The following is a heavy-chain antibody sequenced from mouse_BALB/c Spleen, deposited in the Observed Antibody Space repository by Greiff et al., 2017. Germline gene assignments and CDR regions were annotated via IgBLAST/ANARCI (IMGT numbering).Heavy chain of an antibody. V-gene: IGHV1-9*01. J-gene: IGHJ4*01. CDR1: GYTFSSYW. D-gene: IGHD1-2*01. CDR3: ASYDGPHYYAMDY. CDR2: ILPGSGST. Sequence: QVQLQQSGAELMKPGASVKISCKATGYTFSSYWIEWVKQRPGHGLEWIGEILPGSGSTNYNEKFKGKATFTADTSSNTAYMQLSSLTSEDSAVYYCASYDGPHYYAMDYWGQGTSVTVSS.